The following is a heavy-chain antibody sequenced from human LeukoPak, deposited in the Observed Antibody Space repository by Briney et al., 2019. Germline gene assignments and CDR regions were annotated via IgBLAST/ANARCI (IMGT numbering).Heavy chain of an antibody. CDR1: GFTFSSYA. CDR2: ISGSGGST. Sequence: PGGSLRLSCAASGFTFSSYAMSWVRQAPGKGLEWVSAISGSGGSTYYADSVKGRFTISRDNSKNTLYLQMNSLRAEDTAVYYCAKGLYNWNDEGIDYWGQGTLVTVSS. V-gene: IGHV3-23*01. J-gene: IGHJ4*02. D-gene: IGHD1-1*01. CDR3: AKGLYNWNDEGIDY.